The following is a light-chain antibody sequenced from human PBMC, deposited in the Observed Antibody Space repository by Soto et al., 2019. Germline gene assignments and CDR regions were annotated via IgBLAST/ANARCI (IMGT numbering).Light chain of an antibody. V-gene: IGLV2-14*03. CDR1: SSDVGGYNY. Sequence: QLVLTQPASVSASPGQSITISCTGTSSDVGGYNYVSWYQQHPGKAPKLMIYDVGDRPSGVSIRFSGSKAGNTASLTISGLQTEDEADYYCSSYSSTSTVVFGGGTKLTVL. J-gene: IGLJ3*02. CDR3: SSYSSTSTVV. CDR2: DVG.